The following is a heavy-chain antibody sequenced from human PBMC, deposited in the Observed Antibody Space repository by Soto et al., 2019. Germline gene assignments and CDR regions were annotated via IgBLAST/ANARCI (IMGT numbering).Heavy chain of an antibody. J-gene: IGHJ4*02. CDR3: ARNREYIYGYFDY. Sequence: GGSLRLSCAASGFSFSTYAMGWVRQARGKGLEWVSGISGSGDRTHYADSVEGRFTISRDNSKDTVFLQMNSLRAEDTAVYYCARNREYIYGYFDYWGQGILVTAPQ. CDR2: ISGSGDRT. CDR1: GFSFSTYA. D-gene: IGHD5-18*01. V-gene: IGHV3-23*01.